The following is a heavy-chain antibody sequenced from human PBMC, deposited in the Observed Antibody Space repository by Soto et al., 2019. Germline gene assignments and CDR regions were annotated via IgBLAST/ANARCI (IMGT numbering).Heavy chain of an antibody. CDR1: GFTFSSYG. Sequence: GGSLRLSCAASGFTFSSYGMHWVRQAPGKGLEWVAVIWYDGSNKYYADSVKGRFTISRDNSKNTLYLRMDSLRAEDTAVYYCATTTLYTWIPLYWGQGTLVTVSS. CDR3: ATTTLYTWIPLY. J-gene: IGHJ4*02. V-gene: IGHV3-33*01. D-gene: IGHD5-18*01. CDR2: IWYDGSNK.